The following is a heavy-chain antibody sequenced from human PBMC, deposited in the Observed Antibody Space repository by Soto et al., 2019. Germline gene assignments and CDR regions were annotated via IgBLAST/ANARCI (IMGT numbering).Heavy chain of an antibody. Sequence: QVQLVQSGAEVKKPGSSVKVSCKASGGTFSIYTFSWVRQAPGQGLEWMGRIIPILGLANYAQKFQGRVTITADKSTSTAYMELSSLRSEDTAVYYCASRYDSSDYWGQGTLVTVSS. V-gene: IGHV1-69*02. CDR3: ASRYDSSDY. CDR2: IIPILGLA. J-gene: IGHJ4*02. D-gene: IGHD3-22*01. CDR1: GGTFSIYT.